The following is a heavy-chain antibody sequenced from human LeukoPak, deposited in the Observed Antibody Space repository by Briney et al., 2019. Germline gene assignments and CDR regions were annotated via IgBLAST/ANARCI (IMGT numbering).Heavy chain of an antibody. CDR2: MNPNSGNT. J-gene: IGHJ3*02. D-gene: IGHD1-26*01. V-gene: IGHV1-8*02. CDR3: ARAWVQNAFDI. Sequence: ASVKVSCKASGYTFTSYDINWVRQATGQGLEWMGWMNPNSGNTGYAQKLQGRVTMTTDTSTSTAYMELRSLRSDDTAVYYCARAWVQNAFDIWGQGTMVTVSS. CDR1: GYTFTSYD.